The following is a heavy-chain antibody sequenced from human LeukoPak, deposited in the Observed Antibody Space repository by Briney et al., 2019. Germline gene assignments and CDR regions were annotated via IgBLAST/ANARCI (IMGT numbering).Heavy chain of an antibody. CDR1: GYSFTSYW. J-gene: IGHJ3*02. D-gene: IGHD3-10*01. Sequence: GESLKISCKGSGYSFTSYWIGRVRQMPGKGLEWMGIIYPGDSDTRYSPSFQGQVTISADKSISTAYLQWSSLKASDTAMYYCARRMVRGVIITRTFDAFDIWGQGTMVTVSS. CDR3: ARRMVRGVIITRTFDAFDI. V-gene: IGHV5-51*01. CDR2: IYPGDSDT.